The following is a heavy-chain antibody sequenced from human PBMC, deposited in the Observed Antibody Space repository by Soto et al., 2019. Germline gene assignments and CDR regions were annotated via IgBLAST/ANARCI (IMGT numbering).Heavy chain of an antibody. V-gene: IGHV3-23*01. Sequence: QLLQSGGGLVQPGGSLTLSCAASGFTFGTTDMSWVRQAPGEGLEWVSTIDGSGGITYYADSGKGRFTIARDNSRNTVDLQMNSLRGDDTALYYGGKNSGGFNNWGQGALVTVSS. CDR1: GFTFGTTD. J-gene: IGHJ4*02. D-gene: IGHD3-10*01. CDR3: GKNSGGFNN. CDR2: IDGSGGIT.